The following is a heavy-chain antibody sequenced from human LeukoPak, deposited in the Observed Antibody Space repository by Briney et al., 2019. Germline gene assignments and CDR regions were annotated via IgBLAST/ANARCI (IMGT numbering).Heavy chain of an antibody. V-gene: IGHV3-21*01. Sequence: GGSLRLSCAASGFTFSSYSMNWDRQAPGKGLEWVSSISSSSSYIYYADSVKGRFTISRDNAKNSLYLQMNSLRAEDTAVYYCARDIPDIVVVPAAIDYWGQGTLVTVSS. CDR1: GFTFSSYS. D-gene: IGHD2-2*01. CDR2: ISSSSSYI. CDR3: ARDIPDIVVVPAAIDY. J-gene: IGHJ4*02.